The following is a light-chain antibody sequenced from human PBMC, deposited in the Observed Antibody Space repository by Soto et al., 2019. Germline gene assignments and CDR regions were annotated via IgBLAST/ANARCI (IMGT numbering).Light chain of an antibody. CDR1: QTISSW. CDR3: QQYDSYSGT. CDR2: KTS. J-gene: IGKJ1*01. Sequence: DIQMTQSPSTLSASVGDRVTITCRASQTISSWLAWYQQKPGKAPKLLIYKTSSLDSGVPSRFSGSGSGTEFTLTISGLQADDFATYYCQQYDSYSGTFGQGTKGDIK. V-gene: IGKV1-5*03.